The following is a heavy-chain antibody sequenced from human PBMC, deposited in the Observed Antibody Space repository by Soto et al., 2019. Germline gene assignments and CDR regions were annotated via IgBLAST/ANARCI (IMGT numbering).Heavy chain of an antibody. Sequence: QVTLRESGLTLVKPTQTLTLTCTFSGFSLSTGGVGVGWIRQPPGKDLEWLAVIYWDDDKRFSQPLKSRLTITKDASKNLVVLIITIMDPVDSATYYCAHRMVKYGSWNGGYFDYWGQGGLVTVSS. CDR2: IYWDDDK. J-gene: IGHJ4*02. CDR1: GFSLSTGGVG. CDR3: AHRMVKYGSWNGGYFDY. V-gene: IGHV2-5*02. D-gene: IGHD3-3*01.